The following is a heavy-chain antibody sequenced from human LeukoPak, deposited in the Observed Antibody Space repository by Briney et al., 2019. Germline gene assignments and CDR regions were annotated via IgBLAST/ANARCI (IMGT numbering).Heavy chain of an antibody. V-gene: IGHV3-21*01. CDR1: GFTFSSYS. D-gene: IGHD2-15*01. CDR2: ISSSSSYI. J-gene: IGHJ4*02. Sequence: GGSLRLSCAASGFTFSSYSMNWVRQAPGKGLEWVSSISSSSSYIYYTDSVKGRFTLSRDNARKSLYLQMNSLRAEDTAVYYCARAPHPYCSGGNCIYFDYWGQGTLVTVSS. CDR3: ARAPHPYCSGGNCIYFDY.